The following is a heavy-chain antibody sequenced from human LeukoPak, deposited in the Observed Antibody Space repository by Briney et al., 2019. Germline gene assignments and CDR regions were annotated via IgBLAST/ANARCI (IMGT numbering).Heavy chain of an antibody. CDR1: GYTFISYY. D-gene: IGHD1-26*01. CDR2: INPSGGYT. CDR3: ARDFFEVGPTGGAEYLQY. Sequence: ASVKVSSKASGYTFISYYIHWVRQAPGQGLEWMGIINPSGGYTNYTQKLQGIVTMTRDRSTSTVYMELSSLRSEDTAVYYCARDFFEVGPTGGAEYLQYWGQGTLVTVSS. J-gene: IGHJ1*01. V-gene: IGHV1-46*04.